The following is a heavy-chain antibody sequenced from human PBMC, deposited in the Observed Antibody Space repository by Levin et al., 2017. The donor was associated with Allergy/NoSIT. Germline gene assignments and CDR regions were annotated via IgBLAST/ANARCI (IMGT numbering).Heavy chain of an antibody. Sequence: GGSLRLSCAASGFTFSSYTMHWVRQAPGKGLEWVSGISSIADYTYYVDSVKGRFTISRDNSKNTLYLQMNSLRAEDTAVYYCASGYFDSGTKKNWFDPWGQGTLVTVSS. J-gene: IGHJ5*02. CDR2: ISSIADYT. V-gene: IGHV3-23*01. CDR3: ASGYFDSGTKKNWFDP. CDR1: GFTFSSYT. D-gene: IGHD3-10*01.